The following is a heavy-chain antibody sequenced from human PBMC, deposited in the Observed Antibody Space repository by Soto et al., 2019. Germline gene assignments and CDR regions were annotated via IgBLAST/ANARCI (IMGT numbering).Heavy chain of an antibody. J-gene: IGHJ5*02. V-gene: IGHV3-33*01. CDR1: GFTFSSHG. CDR2: IWYDGSRR. Sequence: GGSLRLSCAASGFTFSSHGMHWVRQAPGKGLEWVAVIWYDGSRRYYADSVRGRFTISRDNSKNTLSLEMNSLSAEDTAVYYCARDPNTDYWFDPWGQGTLVTVSS. D-gene: IGHD4-17*01. CDR3: ARDPNTDYWFDP.